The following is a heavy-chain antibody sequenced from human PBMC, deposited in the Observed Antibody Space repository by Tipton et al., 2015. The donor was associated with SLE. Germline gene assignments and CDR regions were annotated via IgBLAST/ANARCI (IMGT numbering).Heavy chain of an antibody. V-gene: IGHV4-39*06. CDR2: IYYSGNT. Sequence: TLSLTCTVSGGSISRSSYYWGWIRQPPGKGLEWIGSIYYSGNTYYNPSLKSRVTISVDTSKNQFALKLSSVTAADTAVYYCASSYGDFSWFDPWGQGILVTVSS. D-gene: IGHD4-17*01. CDR1: GGSISRSSYY. CDR3: ASSYGDFSWFDP. J-gene: IGHJ5*02.